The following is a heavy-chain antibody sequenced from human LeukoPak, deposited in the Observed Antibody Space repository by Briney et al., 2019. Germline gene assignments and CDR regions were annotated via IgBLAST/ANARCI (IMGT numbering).Heavy chain of an antibody. CDR1: GGSFSGYY. CDR2: INHSGST. CDR3: TRGQNFYGSGSLSAVAVFDY. J-gene: IGHJ4*02. V-gene: IGHV4-34*01. D-gene: IGHD3-10*01. Sequence: PSETLSLTCAVYGGSFSGYYWSWIRQPPGKGLEWIGEINHSGSTNYNPSLKSRITISVDTSKNQFSLKLSSVTAADTAVYYCTRGQNFYGSGSLSAVAVFDYWGQGTLVTVS.